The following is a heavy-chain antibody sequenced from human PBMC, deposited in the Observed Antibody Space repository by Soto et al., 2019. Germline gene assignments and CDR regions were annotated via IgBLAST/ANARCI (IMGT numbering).Heavy chain of an antibody. CDR2: ISWNSGSI. CDR1: GFTFDDYA. J-gene: IGHJ5*02. V-gene: IGHV3-9*01. Sequence: GGSLRLSCAASGFTFDDYAMHWVRQAPGKGLEWVSGISWNSGSIGYADSVKGRFTISRDNAKNSLYLQMNSLRAEDTALYYCAKAYYDFWSGYPLMNWFDPWGQGTLVTVSS. D-gene: IGHD3-3*01. CDR3: AKAYYDFWSGYPLMNWFDP.